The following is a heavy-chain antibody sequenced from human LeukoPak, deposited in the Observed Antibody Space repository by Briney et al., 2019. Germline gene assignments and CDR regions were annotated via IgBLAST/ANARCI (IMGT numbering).Heavy chain of an antibody. V-gene: IGHV4-34*01. CDR1: GGSFSGYY. D-gene: IGHD3-10*01. Sequence: SETLSLTCAVYGGSFSGYYWSCIRQPPGKGLEWIGEINHSGSTNYNPSLKSRVTISVDTSKNQFSLRLSSLTAADTAVYYCARGGSGYYGSGSYYKSWGQGTLVTVSS. CDR2: INHSGST. J-gene: IGHJ5*02. CDR3: ARGGSGYYGSGSYYKS.